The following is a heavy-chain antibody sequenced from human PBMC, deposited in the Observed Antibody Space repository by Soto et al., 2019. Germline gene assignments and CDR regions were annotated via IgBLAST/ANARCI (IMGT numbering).Heavy chain of an antibody. Sequence: SETLSLTCTVSGGSISSYYWSWVRQPPGKGLEWIAYISYSGSTNYNPSLKSRITISVDTSKNQFSLKLSSVTAADTAVYYCARDHTSGWANWFDPWGQGTLVTVSS. V-gene: IGHV4-59*01. J-gene: IGHJ5*02. D-gene: IGHD6-19*01. CDR2: ISYSGST. CDR3: ARDHTSGWANWFDP. CDR1: GGSISSYY.